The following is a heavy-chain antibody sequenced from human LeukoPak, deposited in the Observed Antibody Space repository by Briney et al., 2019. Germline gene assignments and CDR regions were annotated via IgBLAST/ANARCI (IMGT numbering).Heavy chain of an antibody. J-gene: IGHJ6*02. CDR2: IYYSGST. CDR3: ARHEGVAGGRDYYYYGLDV. CDR1: GGSISSYY. Sequence: SETLSLTCTVSGGSISSYYWSWIRQPPGKGLEWIGYIYYSGSTNYNPSLTSRVTISVDTSRNQFSLKLNSVPAADTAVYYCARHEGVAGGRDYYYYGLDVWGQGTTVTVSS. V-gene: IGHV4-59*08. D-gene: IGHD6-19*01.